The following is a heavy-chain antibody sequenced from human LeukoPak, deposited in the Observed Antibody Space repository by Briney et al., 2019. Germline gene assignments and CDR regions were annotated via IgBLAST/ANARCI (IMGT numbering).Heavy chain of an antibody. CDR3: AREFDDIVVRPFDY. D-gene: IGHD5-12*01. CDR2: ISYDGSNK. J-gene: IGHJ4*02. Sequence: GGSLRLSCAASGFTFSSFWMSWVRQAPGKGLEWVAVISYDGSNKYYADSVKGRFTISRDNSKNTLYLQMNSLRAEDTAVYYCAREFDDIVVRPFDYWGQGTLVTVSS. V-gene: IGHV3-30*03. CDR1: GFTFSSFW.